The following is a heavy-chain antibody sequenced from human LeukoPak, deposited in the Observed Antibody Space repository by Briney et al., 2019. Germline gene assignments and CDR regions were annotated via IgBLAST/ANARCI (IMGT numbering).Heavy chain of an antibody. Sequence: ASVKVSCKASGYTFTSYDINWVRQATGQGLEWMGWMNPISGNTGYAQKFQGRVTMTRNTSIGTAYMELSSLRSEDTAVYYCARAFRITMVRGVIITQHDAFDIWGQGTMVTVSS. CDR3: ARAFRITMVRGVIITQHDAFDI. CDR2: MNPISGNT. V-gene: IGHV1-8*01. J-gene: IGHJ3*02. CDR1: GYTFTSYD. D-gene: IGHD3-10*01.